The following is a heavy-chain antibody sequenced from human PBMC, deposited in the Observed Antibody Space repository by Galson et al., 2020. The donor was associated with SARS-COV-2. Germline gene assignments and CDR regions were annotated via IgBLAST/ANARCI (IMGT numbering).Heavy chain of an antibody. CDR2: INHSGST. J-gene: IGHJ6*03. CDR1: GGSFSGYY. CDR3: ARDHYDFWSGYYLLGLGYYYYMDV. V-gene: IGHV4-34*01. Sequence: SETLSLTCAVYGGSFSGYYWSWIRQPPGKGLEWIGEINHSGSTNYNPSPTSRLTISVDTSKNQFSLKLSSVTAADTAVYYCARDHYDFWSGYYLLGLGYYYYMDVWGKGTTVTVSS. D-gene: IGHD3-3*01.